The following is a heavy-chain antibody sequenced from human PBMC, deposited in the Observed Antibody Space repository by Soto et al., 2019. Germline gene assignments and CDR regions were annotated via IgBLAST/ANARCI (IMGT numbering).Heavy chain of an antibody. CDR1: GYTFTSYL. V-gene: IGHV1-46*01. CDR2: INPSGGSA. D-gene: IGHD1-26*01. Sequence: ASVKVSCKASGYTFTSYLIHWVRQAPGQGLEWMGIINPSGGSANYAQKFQGRVTMTRDTSTSTVYMELSSLRSEDTAVYSCARVLGGATPFFVYWGQGTLVTVSS. J-gene: IGHJ4*02. CDR3: ARVLGGATPFFVY.